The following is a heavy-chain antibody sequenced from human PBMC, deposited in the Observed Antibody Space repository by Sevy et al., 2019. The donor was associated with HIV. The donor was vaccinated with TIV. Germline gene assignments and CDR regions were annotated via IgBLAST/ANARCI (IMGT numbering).Heavy chain of an antibody. CDR2: INPNSGGT. J-gene: IGHJ4*02. CDR1: GYTFTGYY. D-gene: IGHD3-22*01. Sequence: ASVKVSCKASGYTFTGYYMHWVRQAPGQGLEWMGWINPNSGGTNYAQKFQGRVTMTRDTSISTAYMELSRLRSDDTAVYYCAAPYDSSGYSLVYWGQGTLVTVSS. CDR3: AAPYDSSGYSLVY. V-gene: IGHV1-2*02.